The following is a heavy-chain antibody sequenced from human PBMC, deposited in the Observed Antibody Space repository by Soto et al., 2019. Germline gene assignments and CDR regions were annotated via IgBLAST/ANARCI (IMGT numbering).Heavy chain of an antibody. D-gene: IGHD4-17*01. CDR3: ARAPGYGDYKRWYFDL. Sequence: QVQLQESGPGLVKPSQTLSLTCTVSGGSISSGGYYWSWIRQHPGKGLEWIGYIYYSGSTYYNPSLKSRVTLSVDTSKNQFDLKLSSVNAADTAVYYCARAPGYGDYKRWYFDLWGRGTLVTVSS. V-gene: IGHV4-31*03. CDR2: IYYSGST. J-gene: IGHJ2*01. CDR1: GGSISSGGYY.